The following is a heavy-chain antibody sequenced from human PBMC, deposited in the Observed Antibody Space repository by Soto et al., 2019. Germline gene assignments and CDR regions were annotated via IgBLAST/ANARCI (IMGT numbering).Heavy chain of an antibody. D-gene: IGHD6-19*01. CDR1: GFTFSDYY. CDR3: ARSRIAVAGPLFDY. J-gene: IGHJ4*02. V-gene: IGHV3-11*01. CDR2: ISSSGSTI. Sequence: LRLSCAASGFTFSDYYMSWIRQAPGKGLEWVSYISSSGSTIYYADSVKGRFTISRDNAKNSLYLQMNSLRAEDTAVYYCARSRIAVAGPLFDYWGQGTLVTVSS.